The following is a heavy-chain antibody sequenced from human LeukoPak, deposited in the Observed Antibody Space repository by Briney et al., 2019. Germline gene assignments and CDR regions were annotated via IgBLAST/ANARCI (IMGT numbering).Heavy chain of an antibody. J-gene: IGHJ4*02. D-gene: IGHD1-1*01. V-gene: IGHV1-2*02. CDR2: IKISTGVT. CDR1: GYTFTAWF. CDR3: ARSTGRAREDS. Sequence: ASVKVSCKASGYTFTAWFIQLVRQAPGQGLEWMGWIKISTGVTHCAQKFEGRVTMTRDTSIDTAYMELSSLRSDDAAVYYCARSTGRAREDSWGQGALITVSS.